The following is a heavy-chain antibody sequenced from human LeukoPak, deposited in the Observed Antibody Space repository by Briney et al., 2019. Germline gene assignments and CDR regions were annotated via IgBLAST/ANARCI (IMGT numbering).Heavy chain of an antibody. CDR3: VKAFVYFDY. D-gene: IGHD2/OR15-2a*01. V-gene: IGHV3-64D*06. CDR2: ISSNGGRT. Sequence: GGSLRLSCSASGFTFSTYAMHWVRQAPGKGLEYVSAISSNGGRTYYADSVKGRFTISRDNSKNTLYLQMSSLRSEDTAVYSCVKAFVYFDYGGQGTLVTVSS. CDR1: GFTFSTYA. J-gene: IGHJ4*02.